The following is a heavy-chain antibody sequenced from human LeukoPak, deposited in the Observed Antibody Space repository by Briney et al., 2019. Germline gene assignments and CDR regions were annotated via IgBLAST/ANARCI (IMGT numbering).Heavy chain of an antibody. V-gene: IGHV7-4-1*02. D-gene: IGHD2-15*01. CDR1: GYTFTSYA. Sequence: ASVKVSCKASGYTFTSYAMNWVRQAPGQGLEWMGWINTNTGNPTYAQGFTGRFVFSLDTSVSTAYLQISSLKAEDTAVYYCARAFLGYCSGGSCYSGDFYYYYYMDVWGKGTTVTVSS. CDR3: ARAFLGYCSGGSCYSGDFYYYYYMDV. CDR2: INTNTGNP. J-gene: IGHJ6*03.